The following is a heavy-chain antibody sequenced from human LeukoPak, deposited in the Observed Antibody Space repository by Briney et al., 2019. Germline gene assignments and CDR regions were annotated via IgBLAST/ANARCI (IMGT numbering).Heavy chain of an antibody. CDR1: GYTFTSYG. J-gene: IGHJ3*02. Sequence: GASVNVSCTASGYTFTSYGISWVRQAPGQGLEWMGWISAYNGNTNYAQKLQGRVTMTTDTSTSTAYMELRSLRSDDTAVYYCARDHYYDSSGSPPDAFDIWGQGTMVTVSS. D-gene: IGHD3-22*01. CDR2: ISAYNGNT. V-gene: IGHV1-18*01. CDR3: ARDHYYDSSGSPPDAFDI.